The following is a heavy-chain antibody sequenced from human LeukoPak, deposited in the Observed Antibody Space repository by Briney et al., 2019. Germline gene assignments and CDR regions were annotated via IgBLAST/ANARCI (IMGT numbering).Heavy chain of an antibody. J-gene: IGHJ4*02. V-gene: IGHV4-34*01. CDR2: INHSGST. CDR1: GGSFSGYY. CDR3: ARLSVVPAAPFDY. D-gene: IGHD2-2*01. Sequence: PSETQSLTCAVYGGSFSGYYWSWIRQPPGKGLEWIGEINHSGSTNYNPSLKSRVTISVDTSKNQFSLKLSSVTAADTAVYYCARLSVVPAAPFDYWGQGTLVTISS.